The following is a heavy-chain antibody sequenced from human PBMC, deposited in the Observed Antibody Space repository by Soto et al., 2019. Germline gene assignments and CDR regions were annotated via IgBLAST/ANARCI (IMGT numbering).Heavy chain of an antibody. V-gene: IGHV4-39*01. CDR2: IYYSGST. CDR3: ARLAAAHYYYCGMDV. CDR1: GGSISSSSYY. Sequence: PSETLSLTCTVSGGSISSSSYYWGWIRQPPGKGLEWIGSIYYSGSTYYNPSLKSRVTISVDTSKNQFSLKLSSVTAADTAVYYCARLAAAHYYYCGMDVWGQGTTVT. J-gene: IGHJ6*02. D-gene: IGHD6-13*01.